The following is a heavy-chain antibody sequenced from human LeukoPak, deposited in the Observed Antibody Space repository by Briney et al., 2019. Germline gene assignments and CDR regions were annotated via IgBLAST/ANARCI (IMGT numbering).Heavy chain of an antibody. Sequence: GGSLRLSCAASGFTFSTYWMACVRQAPGEGRGWVATIKPDGGDKYYVDSVKGRFTISRDNARNSLFLQMNSLRAEDTAVYYCARDRSTVAGIDYWGQGTLVTVSS. J-gene: IGHJ4*02. CDR1: GFTFSTYW. CDR3: ARDRSTVAGIDY. V-gene: IGHV3-7*01. CDR2: IKPDGGDK. D-gene: IGHD6-19*01.